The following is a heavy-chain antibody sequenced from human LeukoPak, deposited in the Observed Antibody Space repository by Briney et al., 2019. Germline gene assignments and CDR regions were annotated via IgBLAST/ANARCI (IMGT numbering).Heavy chain of an antibody. D-gene: IGHD6-19*01. J-gene: IGHJ4*02. CDR2: VSGGGGST. Sequence: GGSLRLSCAASGFTFSNYAMNWVRQAPGKGLEWVSAVSGGGGSTYYADSVKGRFSISRDNSKNTLYLQINSLRGEDTAVYYCAKGKYSSGGVPDYWGQGTLVTVSS. CDR3: AKGKYSSGGVPDY. V-gene: IGHV3-23*01. CDR1: GFTFSNYA.